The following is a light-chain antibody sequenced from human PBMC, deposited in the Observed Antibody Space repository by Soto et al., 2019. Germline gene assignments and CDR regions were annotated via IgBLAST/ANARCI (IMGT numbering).Light chain of an antibody. Sequence: QSALTQPASVSGSPGQSVTISCTGTSRDVGSYNYVSWYQQHPDTAPKLMIYDVNYRPSGVSNRFSGSKSGNTASLTISGLLAEDEAHYYCTSFTTSSHVLFGGGTKLTVL. V-gene: IGLV2-14*03. J-gene: IGLJ3*02. CDR3: TSFTTSSHVL. CDR1: SRDVGSYNY. CDR2: DVN.